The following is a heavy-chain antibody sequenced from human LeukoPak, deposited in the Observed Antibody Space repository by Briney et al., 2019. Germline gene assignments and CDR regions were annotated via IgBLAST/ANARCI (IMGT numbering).Heavy chain of an antibody. D-gene: IGHD3-10*01. CDR3: ARDLEFEWFGEYHTTGYMDV. J-gene: IGHJ6*03. CDR1: GYTFTSYD. V-gene: IGHV1-2*02. CDR2: INPNSGGT. Sequence: ASVKVSCKASGYTFTSYDIKWVRQATGQGLEWMGWINPNSGGTKYAQKSQGRVTMTRDTSISTAYMELSRLRSDDTAVYYCARDLEFEWFGEYHTTGYMDVWGKGTTVTVSS.